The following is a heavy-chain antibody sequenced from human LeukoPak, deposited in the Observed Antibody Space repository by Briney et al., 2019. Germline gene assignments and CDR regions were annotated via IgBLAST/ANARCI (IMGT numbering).Heavy chain of an antibody. V-gene: IGHV3-21*01. CDR1: GFTFSSYS. J-gene: IGHJ4*02. D-gene: IGHD6-19*01. CDR3: ATGLAVAGTNY. Sequence: GGSLRLSCAASGFTFSSYSMNWVRQAPGKGLEWVSSIGSSSSYIYYADSVKGRFTISRDNAKNSLYLQMNSLRAEDTAVYYCATGLAVAGTNYWGQGTLVTVSS. CDR2: IGSSSSYI.